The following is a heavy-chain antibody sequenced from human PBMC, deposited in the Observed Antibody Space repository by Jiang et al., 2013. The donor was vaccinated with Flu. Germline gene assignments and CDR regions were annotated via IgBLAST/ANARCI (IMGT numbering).Heavy chain of an antibody. J-gene: IGHJ4*02. CDR3: ARAGIAVAPNFDY. D-gene: IGHD6-19*01. V-gene: IGHV4-59*01. CDR2: LLHGST. Sequence: SWIRQPPREGTGVDWVYLLHGSTNYNPSLKSRVTISVDTSKNQFSLKLSSVTAADTAVYYCARAGIAVAPNFDYWGQGTLVTVSS.